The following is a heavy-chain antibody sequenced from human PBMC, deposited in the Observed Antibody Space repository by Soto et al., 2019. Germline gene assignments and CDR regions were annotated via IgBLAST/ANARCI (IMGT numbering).Heavy chain of an antibody. J-gene: IGHJ3*02. D-gene: IGHD2-2*01. V-gene: IGHV5-51*01. CDR3: ARVQPSEDDAFDI. CDR2: IYPGDSDT. Sequence: GVSLRISCKVSAYSFTSYFYGCERQVPGKGLECMVIIYPGDSDTTYSPSFQGQVTISADKSISTAYLQWSSLKASDTAMYYCARVQPSEDDAFDIWGQGTMVTVSS. CDR1: AYSFTSYF.